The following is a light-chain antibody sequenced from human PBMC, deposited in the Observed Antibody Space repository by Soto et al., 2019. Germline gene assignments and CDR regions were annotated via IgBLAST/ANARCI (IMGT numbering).Light chain of an antibody. J-gene: IGLJ2*01. V-gene: IGLV2-14*01. CDR1: IRDVGAYNL. CDR3: SSFTSKSTLI. Sequence: QSALTQPASVSGSPGQSITISCAGTIRDVGAYNLVSWYQQDPGRAPQLILYEVRNRPSGISFRFSGFKSGNTASLTISGLQAEDEADYYCSSFTSKSTLIFGGGTKVTVL. CDR2: EVR.